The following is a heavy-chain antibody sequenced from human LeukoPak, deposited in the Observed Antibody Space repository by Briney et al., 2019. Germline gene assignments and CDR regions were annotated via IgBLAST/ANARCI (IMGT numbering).Heavy chain of an antibody. Sequence: SETLSLTCTVSGGSISSYYWSWIRQPPGKGLEWIGYIYYSGSTNHNPSLKSRVTISVDTSKNEFSLKLTSVTAADTAVYYCATATAAAADYYMDVWGKGTTVTVTS. V-gene: IGHV4-59*12. CDR2: IYYSGST. CDR1: GGSISSYY. D-gene: IGHD6-13*01. CDR3: ATATAAAADYYMDV. J-gene: IGHJ6*03.